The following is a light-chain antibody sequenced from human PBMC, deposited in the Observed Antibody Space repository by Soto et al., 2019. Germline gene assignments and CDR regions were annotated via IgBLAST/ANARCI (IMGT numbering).Light chain of an antibody. Sequence: DIVMTQSPLSLPVTPGEPASISCRSSQSLLHGNGYNYLDWYLQKPGQSPQLLIYLGSSRASGVPDRFSGSGSGTDFTLKISRVEAEDVGVYYCMQALQTPWTFGQGTK. CDR3: MQALQTPWT. V-gene: IGKV2-28*01. CDR1: QSLLHGNGYNY. CDR2: LGS. J-gene: IGKJ2*02.